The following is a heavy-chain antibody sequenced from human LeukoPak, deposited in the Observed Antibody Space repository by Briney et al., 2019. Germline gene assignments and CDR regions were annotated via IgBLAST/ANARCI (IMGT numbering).Heavy chain of an antibody. CDR3: ARASEDYYYYYMDV. Sequence: SETLSLTCAVYGGSFSGYFWSWIRQPPGKGLQWIGYIYYSGSTIYNPSLKSRVTISVDTSKNQFSLKLSSVTAADTAVYYCARASEDYYYYYMDVWGKGTTVTISS. D-gene: IGHD1-14*01. V-gene: IGHV4-59*01. J-gene: IGHJ6*03. CDR2: IYYSGST. CDR1: GGSFSGYF.